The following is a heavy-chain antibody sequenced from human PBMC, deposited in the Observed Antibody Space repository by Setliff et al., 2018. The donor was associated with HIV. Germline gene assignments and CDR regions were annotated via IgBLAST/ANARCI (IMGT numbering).Heavy chain of an antibody. CDR2: TNNDGSIT. CDR3: VKWNYPNS. Sequence: SGFTLSDHWMHWVRQVPGKGLVWVSRTNNDGSITNYADFVKGRFTMSRDSAKNTLYLQMNSLRVEDTAVYYCVKWNYPNSWGQGTLVTVSS. D-gene: IGHD1-7*01. CDR1: GFTLSDHW. V-gene: IGHV3-74*01. J-gene: IGHJ4*02.